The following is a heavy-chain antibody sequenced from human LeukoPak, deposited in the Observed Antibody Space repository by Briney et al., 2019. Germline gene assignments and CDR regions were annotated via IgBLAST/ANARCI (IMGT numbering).Heavy chain of an antibody. CDR2: IWYDGSNK. V-gene: IGHV3-33*01. CDR1: GFTFSSYG. Sequence: GGSLRLSCAASGFTFSSYGIHGVRQAPGKGLEGVAIIWYDGSNKYYADSVRGRFTISRDNSKNTLYLQMNSLRAEDTAVYYCVRSIAAAGSSWFDPWGQGTLVTVSS. J-gene: IGHJ5*02. D-gene: IGHD6-13*01. CDR3: VRSIAAAGSSWFDP.